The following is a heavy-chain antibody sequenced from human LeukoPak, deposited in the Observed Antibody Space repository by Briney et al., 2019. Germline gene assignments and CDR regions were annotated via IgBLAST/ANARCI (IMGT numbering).Heavy chain of an antibody. CDR1: GFTFSSYA. CDR3: AKGPVVPIATYFLDF. V-gene: IGHV3-23*01. J-gene: IGHJ4*02. D-gene: IGHD2-2*01. CDR2: VSGSGDTT. Sequence: PGGSLRLSCAASGFTFSSYAMTWVRQAPGKGLEWVSAVSGSGDTTYYADSVQGRFSISRDNSKNTLYVQMNSLSPEDTAIYYCAKGPVVPIATYFLDFWGPGTLVIVSS.